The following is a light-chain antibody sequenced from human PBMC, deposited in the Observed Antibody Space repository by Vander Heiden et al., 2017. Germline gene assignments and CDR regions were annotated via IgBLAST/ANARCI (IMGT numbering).Light chain of an antibody. CDR2: DVS. V-gene: IGLV2-14*01. Sequence: QSALTEPASVSGSPGESISISCTGTRSDVGGYNYVAWDQQHTGKATILMIYDVSNRPSGGCNHFSGSKSGTTASLTIAGLQAEDEADYYCSSYTSSSILVFGGGTKLTVL. CDR3: SSYTSSSILV. CDR1: RSDVGGYNY. J-gene: IGLJ2*01.